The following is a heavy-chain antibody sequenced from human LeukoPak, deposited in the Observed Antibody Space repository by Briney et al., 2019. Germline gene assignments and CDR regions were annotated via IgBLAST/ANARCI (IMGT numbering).Heavy chain of an antibody. V-gene: IGHV4-34*01. Sequence: PSETLSLTCAVYGGSFSGYYWGWIRQPPGKGLEWIGEINHSGSTNYNPSLKSRVTISVDTSKNQFSLKLSSVTVADKAVYYCARAVLLWFGEFNWFDPWGKGTLVTVSS. CDR3: ARAVLLWFGEFNWFDP. CDR2: INHSGST. J-gene: IGHJ5*02. D-gene: IGHD3-10*01. CDR1: GGSFSGYY.